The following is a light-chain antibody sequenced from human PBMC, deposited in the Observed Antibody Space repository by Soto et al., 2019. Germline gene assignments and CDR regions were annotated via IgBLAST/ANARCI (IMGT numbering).Light chain of an antibody. CDR1: QSVSSY. CDR3: QQRSNWPPSST. Sequence: EIVLTQSPATLSLSPGERATLSCRASQSVSSYLVWYQQKPGQAPRLLIYDASNRATGIPARFSGSGSGTDFTLTISSLEPADFAVYYCQQRSNWPPSSTFGGGTKVEIK. CDR2: DAS. J-gene: IGKJ4*01. V-gene: IGKV3-11*01.